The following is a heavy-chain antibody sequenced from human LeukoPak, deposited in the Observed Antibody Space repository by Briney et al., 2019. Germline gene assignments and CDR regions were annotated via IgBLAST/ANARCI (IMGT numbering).Heavy chain of an antibody. V-gene: IGHV3-23*01. J-gene: IGHJ4*02. CDR2: ISASGGS. CDR1: GFTFSNYA. D-gene: IGHD2-15*01. Sequence: GGSLRLSCAASGFTFSNYAMSWVRQAPGKGLEWVSGISASGGSYYADSVKGRFTVSRDISENTLYLQMNSLRAEDTAVYFCAREPRDCTGGTCQSAGGYYFYYWSQGTLVTVSS. CDR3: AREPRDCTGGTCQSAGGYYFYY.